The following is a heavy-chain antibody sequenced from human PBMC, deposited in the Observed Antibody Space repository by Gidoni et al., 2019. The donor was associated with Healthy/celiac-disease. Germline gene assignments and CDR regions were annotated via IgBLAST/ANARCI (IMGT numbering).Heavy chain of an antibody. J-gene: IGHJ4*02. CDR3: AHTELSHPFAY. D-gene: IGHD1-7*01. CDR1: GFSSSTSGVG. Sequence: QITLKESGPTLVPPPQTLTSTYAVAGFSSSTSGVGVGWIRQPPGKALEWLALIYCDYDKRYSPSLKSMLTNTKDTSKNQVVLTMTTMDPVDTATYYCAHTELSHPFAYWGQGTLVTVSS. V-gene: IGHV2-5*02. CDR2: IYCDYDK.